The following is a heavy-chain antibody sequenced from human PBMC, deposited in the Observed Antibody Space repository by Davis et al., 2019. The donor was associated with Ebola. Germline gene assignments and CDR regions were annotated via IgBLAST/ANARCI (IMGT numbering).Heavy chain of an antibody. V-gene: IGHV1-18*01. CDR2: ISGYNGNT. J-gene: IGHJ6*02. D-gene: IGHD6-19*01. CDR3: ARVRIAVAVPWDYYGMDV. CDR1: GYTFTSYG. Sequence: AASVKVSCKASGYTFTSYGISWVRQAPGQGLEWMGWISGYNGNTKNAQKVQGRVTMTTDTSTSTAYMELRSLRSDDTAVYYCARVRIAVAVPWDYYGMDVWGQGTTVTVSS.